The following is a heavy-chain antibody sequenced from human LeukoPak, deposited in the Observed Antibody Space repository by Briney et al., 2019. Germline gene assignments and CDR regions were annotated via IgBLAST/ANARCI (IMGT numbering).Heavy chain of an antibody. CDR3: ARDRRGSGPKGWFDP. V-gene: IGHV4-31*11. CDR2: IYYSGST. Sequence: SETLSLTCAVYGGSFSGYYWSWIRQHPGKGLEWIGYIYYSGSTYYNPSLKSRVTISVDTSKNQFSLKLSSVTAADTAVYYCARDRRGSGPKGWFDPWGQGTLVTVSS. CDR1: GGSFSGYY. J-gene: IGHJ5*02. D-gene: IGHD3-10*01.